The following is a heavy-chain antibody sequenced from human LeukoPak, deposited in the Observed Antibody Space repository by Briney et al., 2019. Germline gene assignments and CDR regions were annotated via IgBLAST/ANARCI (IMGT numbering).Heavy chain of an antibody. Sequence: GSLRLSCAASGFTFTSYAMSWVRQAPGEGLEWVSAISGSGGSTYYADSVKGRFTISRDNSKNTLYLQMNSLRAEDPAVYYCAKGRYYYDSSDAFDIWGQGTMVTVSS. CDR3: AKGRYYYDSSDAFDI. CDR2: ISGSGGST. V-gene: IGHV3-23*01. D-gene: IGHD3-22*01. CDR1: GFTFTSYA. J-gene: IGHJ3*02.